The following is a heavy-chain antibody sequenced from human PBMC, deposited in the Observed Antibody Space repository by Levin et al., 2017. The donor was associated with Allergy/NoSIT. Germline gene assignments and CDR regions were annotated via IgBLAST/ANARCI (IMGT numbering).Heavy chain of an antibody. Sequence: SETLSLTCTVSGGSISSFYWSWIRQPPGKNLEWIGYIYYSGSTYYNPSLKSRVTISVDTSKNQFSLRLRSVTAADTAVDSCARDRANDDDAGGADGCDTWGQGTLVTVSS. CDR3: ARDRANDDDAGGADGCDT. D-gene: IGHD3-16*01. CDR1: GGSISSFY. J-gene: IGHJ5*02. V-gene: IGHV4-59*12. CDR2: IYYSGST.